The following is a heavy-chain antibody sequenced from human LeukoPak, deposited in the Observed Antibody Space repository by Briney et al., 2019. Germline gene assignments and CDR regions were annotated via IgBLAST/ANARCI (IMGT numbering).Heavy chain of an antibody. J-gene: IGHJ5*02. CDR3: AREVGSSPYNWFDP. CDR1: GGTFSSYA. D-gene: IGHD6-6*01. CDR2: IIPIFGTA. Sequence: SVKVSCKASGGTFSSYAISWVRQAPGQGLEWMGGIIPIFGTANYAQKFQGRVTITADEPTSTAYMELSSLRSEDTAVYYCAREVGSSPYNWFDPWGQGTLVTVSS. V-gene: IGHV1-69*01.